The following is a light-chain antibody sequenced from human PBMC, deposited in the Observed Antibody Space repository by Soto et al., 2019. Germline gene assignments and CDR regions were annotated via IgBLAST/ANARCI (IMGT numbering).Light chain of an antibody. CDR2: SNA. CDR3: AAWDGSLNGVV. J-gene: IGLJ2*01. V-gene: IGLV1-44*01. Sequence: QSVLTQPPSASGTPGQRVTISCSGSVSNIGSNNVNWYQQLPGTAPKLLIYSNAQRPSGVPDRFFGSKSGTSASLAISGLQSEDEADYYCAAWDGSLNGVVFGGGTQLTVL. CDR1: VSNIGSNN.